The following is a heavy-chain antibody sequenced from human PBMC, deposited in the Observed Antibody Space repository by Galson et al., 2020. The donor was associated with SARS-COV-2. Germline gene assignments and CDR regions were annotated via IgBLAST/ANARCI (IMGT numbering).Heavy chain of an antibody. CDR3: AKAWPNTCWTGTSCYILAAARYGMDV. D-gene: IGHD2-2*02. V-gene: IGHV3-23*01. J-gene: IGHJ6*02. CDR1: GFTLNSYA. CDR2: NSGSGGNK. Sequence: GESLKIPFAAPGFTLNSYAMNWVPQAPGKGPEVVSANSGSGGNKYYPDSVKGRFTISRDNSKNTLYLQKNSLRTEDTAVYYCAKAWPNTCWTGTSCYILAAARYGMDVWGRGPTVTVS.